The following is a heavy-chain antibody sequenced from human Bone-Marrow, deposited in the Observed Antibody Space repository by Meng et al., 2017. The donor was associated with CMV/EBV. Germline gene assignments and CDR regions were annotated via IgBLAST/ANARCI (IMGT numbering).Heavy chain of an antibody. J-gene: IGHJ4*02. CDR1: GFTFSSYS. D-gene: IGHD3-9*01. CDR2: ISSSGSTI. CDR3: AREGIYYDILTGYYRGGFDY. V-gene: IGHV3-48*04. Sequence: GESLKISCAASGFTFSSYSMNWVRQAPGKGLEWVSYISSSGSTIYYADPVKGRFTISRDNAKNSLYLQMNSLRAEDTAVYYCAREGIYYDILTGYYRGGFDYWGQGTVVTVSS.